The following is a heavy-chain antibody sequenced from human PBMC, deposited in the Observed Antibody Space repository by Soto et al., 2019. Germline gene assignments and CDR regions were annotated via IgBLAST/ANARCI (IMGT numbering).Heavy chain of an antibody. Sequence: QVQLQQGGAGLLKPSETLSLTCAVYGGSFSGYYWSWIRQPPGKGLEWIGEINHSGSTNYNPSLKSRVTISVDTSKHQFSLKLGSVTAADTAVYYCASLTSIAAAGTVDYWGQGTLVTVSS. J-gene: IGHJ4*02. D-gene: IGHD6-13*01. CDR3: ASLTSIAAAGTVDY. V-gene: IGHV4-34*01. CDR1: GGSFSGYY. CDR2: INHSGST.